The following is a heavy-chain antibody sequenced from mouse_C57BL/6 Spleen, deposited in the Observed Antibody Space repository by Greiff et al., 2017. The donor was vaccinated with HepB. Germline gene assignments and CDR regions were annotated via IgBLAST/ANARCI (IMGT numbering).Heavy chain of an antibody. CDR1: GYAFSSSW. V-gene: IGHV1-82*01. CDR2: IDPGDGDT. D-gene: IGHD2-5*01. CDR3: AKKSNYGYFDV. Sequence: QVQLQQSGPELVKPGASVKISCKASGYAFSSSWMNWVKQRPGKGLEWIGRIDPGDGDTNYNGKFKGKATLTADKSSSTAYMQLCSLTSEDSAVYFCAKKSNYGYFDVWGAGTTVTVSS. J-gene: IGHJ1*01.